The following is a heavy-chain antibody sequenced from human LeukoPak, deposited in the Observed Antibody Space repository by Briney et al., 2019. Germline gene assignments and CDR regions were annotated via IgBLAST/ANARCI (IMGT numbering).Heavy chain of an antibody. CDR2: IKSKTDGGAT. CDR3: TTDFKWSVGVVIQLDY. D-gene: IGHD3-3*01. J-gene: IGHJ4*02. V-gene: IGHV3-15*01. Sequence: GGSLRLSCAASGFTFSNAWMSWVRQAPGKGLEWVGRIKSKTDGGATDYAAPVKGRFTISRDDSKNTLYLQMNSLKTEDTAVYYCTTDFKWSVGVVIQLDYWGQGTLVTVSS. CDR1: GFTFSNAW.